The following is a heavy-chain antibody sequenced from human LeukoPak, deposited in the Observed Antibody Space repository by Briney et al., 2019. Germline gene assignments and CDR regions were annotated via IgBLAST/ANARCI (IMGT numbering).Heavy chain of an antibody. CDR1: GFTFNSYA. Sequence: GGSLRLSCAASGFTFNSYAMSWVRQAPGKGLVWVSRSKNDGRSTSYADSVKGRFTISRDSAKNTLFLQMDSLRAEDTAVYYCARAGYSSGWYYFDYWGQGTLVTVSS. V-gene: IGHV3-74*01. D-gene: IGHD6-19*01. J-gene: IGHJ4*02. CDR3: ARAGYSSGWYYFDY. CDR2: SKNDGRST.